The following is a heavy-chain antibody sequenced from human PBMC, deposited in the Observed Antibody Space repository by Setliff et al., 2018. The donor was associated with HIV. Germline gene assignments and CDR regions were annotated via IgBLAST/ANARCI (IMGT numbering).Heavy chain of an antibody. J-gene: IGHJ3*02. D-gene: IGHD6-6*01. CDR2: IIPIFGTA. V-gene: IGHV1-69*05. CDR3: ARSSIAARNGAFDI. CDR1: GGTFSSYA. Sequence: SVKFSCKASGGTFSSYAISWVRQAPGQGLEWMGGIIPIFGTANYAQKFQGRVTITTDESTSTAYMELSSLRSEDTAVYYCARSSIAARNGAFDIWGQGTMVTVSS.